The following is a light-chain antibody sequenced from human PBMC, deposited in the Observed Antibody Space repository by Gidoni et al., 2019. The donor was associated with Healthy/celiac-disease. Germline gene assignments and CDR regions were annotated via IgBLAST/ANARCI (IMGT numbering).Light chain of an antibody. Sequence: DIQMTQSPSSLSSSVGDRVTITSQASQIISSYLNWYQQKPGKAPKLLIYAASSLQSGVPSRFSGSGSGTDFTLTISSLQPEDFATYYCQQSYSTPLTFXGXTKVEIK. CDR3: QQSYSTPLT. CDR1: QIISSY. CDR2: AAS. J-gene: IGKJ4*01. V-gene: IGKV1-39*01.